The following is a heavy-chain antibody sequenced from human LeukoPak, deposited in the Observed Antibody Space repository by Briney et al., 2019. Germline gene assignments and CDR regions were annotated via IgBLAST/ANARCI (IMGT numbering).Heavy chain of an antibody. CDR2: IYTSGST. CDR3: ARFRSSTWYIDY. CDR1: GGSISSYY. Sequence: SETLSLTCTVSGGSISSYYWSWIRQPAGKGLEWIGRIYTSGSTNYNPSLKSRVTMSVDTSKNQFSLKLSSVTAADTAVYLCARFRSSTWYIDYWGQGTLVTVSS. D-gene: IGHD6-13*01. J-gene: IGHJ4*02. V-gene: IGHV4-4*07.